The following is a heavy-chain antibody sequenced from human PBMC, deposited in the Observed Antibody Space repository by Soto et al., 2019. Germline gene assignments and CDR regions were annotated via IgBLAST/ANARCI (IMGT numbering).Heavy chain of an antibody. CDR1: GGSFSGYY. Sequence: SETLSLTCAVYGGSFSGYYWSWIRQPPGKGLEWIGEINHSGSTNYNPSLKSRVTISVDTSKNQFSLKLSSVTAADTAVYYCARGLEQLATYYYMDVWGKGTTVTVSS. CDR3: ARGLEQLATYYYMDV. J-gene: IGHJ6*03. D-gene: IGHD6-6*01. CDR2: INHSGST. V-gene: IGHV4-34*01.